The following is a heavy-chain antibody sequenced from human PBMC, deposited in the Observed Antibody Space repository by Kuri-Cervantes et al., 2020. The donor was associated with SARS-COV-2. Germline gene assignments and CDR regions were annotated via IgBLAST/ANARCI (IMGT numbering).Heavy chain of an antibody. V-gene: IGHV3-7*01. J-gene: IGHJ6*03. CDR1: GFTFSSYW. Sequence: GESLKISCAASGFTFSSYWMSWVRQAPGKGLEWVAAIKPEGGEKHYVDSVGGRFTISRDDAKNSLYLQMNSLRAEDTAVYYCAKDGHDFWSGYYAPARNYYYYYMDVWGKGTTVTVSS. D-gene: IGHD3-3*01. CDR3: AKDGHDFWSGYYAPARNYYYYYMDV. CDR2: IKPEGGEK.